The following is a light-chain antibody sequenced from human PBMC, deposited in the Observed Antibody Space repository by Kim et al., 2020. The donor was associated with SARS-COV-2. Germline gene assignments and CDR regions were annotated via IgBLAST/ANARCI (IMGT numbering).Light chain of an antibody. V-gene: IGKV3-11*01. CDR3: QQHCNSPLT. J-gene: IGKJ2*01. CDR2: CAS. Sequence: RGERPTHSCRASQSISSNIAWYQQKPGQAPTLLIYCASYSATGLPSILSRRVSGTVYSLTIGSLEPRDFAVLQCQQHCNSPLTFGQVTML. CDR1: QSISSN.